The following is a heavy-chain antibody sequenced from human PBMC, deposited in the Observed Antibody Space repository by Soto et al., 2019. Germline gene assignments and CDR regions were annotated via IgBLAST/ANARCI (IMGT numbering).Heavy chain of an antibody. J-gene: IGHJ6*02. V-gene: IGHV3-21*01. CDR1: GFTFSSYS. CDR2: ISSSSSYI. D-gene: IGHD3-3*01. Sequence: GSLRLSCAASGFTFSSYSMNWVRQAPGKGLEWVSSISSSSSYIYYADSVKGRFTISRDNAKNSLYLQMNSLRAEDTAVYYCAREGDFWSGYYSYGMDVWGQGTTVTVSS. CDR3: AREGDFWSGYYSYGMDV.